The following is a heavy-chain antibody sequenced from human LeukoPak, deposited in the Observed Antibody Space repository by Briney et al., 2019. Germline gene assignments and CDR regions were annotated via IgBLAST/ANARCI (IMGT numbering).Heavy chain of an antibody. D-gene: IGHD5-12*01. J-gene: IGHJ4*02. CDR3: AGGYSGYDTFFEY. CDR1: GGSINIGSYY. V-gene: IGHV4-61*02. Sequence: SETLSLTCTVSGGSINIGSYYWSWIRQPAGKGLEWIGRIYTTGSTNYNPSLKSRVTISVDTSKNQFSLRLSSVTAADTAVYYCAGGYSGYDTFFEYWGQGTLVTVSS. CDR2: IYTTGST.